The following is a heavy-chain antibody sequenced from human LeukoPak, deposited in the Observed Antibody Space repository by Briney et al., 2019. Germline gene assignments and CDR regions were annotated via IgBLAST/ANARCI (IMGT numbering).Heavy chain of an antibody. CDR2: ISGRGDIT. J-gene: IGHJ4*02. CDR1: GFTFSSYA. V-gene: IGHV3-23*01. CDR3: TKDLAFCGGDCYSGADN. Sequence: GGSLRLSCAASGFTFSSYAMNWVRQAPGKGLEWVSAISGRGDITYYTDSVRGRFTISRDTSRSTLYLQMSSLRAEDTAVYYCTKDLAFCGGDCYSGADNWGQGALVTVSS. D-gene: IGHD2-21*01.